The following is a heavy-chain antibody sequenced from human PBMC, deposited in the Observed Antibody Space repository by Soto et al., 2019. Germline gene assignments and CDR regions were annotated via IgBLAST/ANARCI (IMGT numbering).Heavy chain of an antibody. CDR3: VRGMGGYFHY. J-gene: IGHJ4*02. CDR2: IYYSGST. D-gene: IGHD1-26*01. CDR1: GGSISSGGHY. Sequence: QVQLQESGPGLVKSSQTLSLTCTVSGGSISSGGHYWSWIRQHPGKGLEWIGYIYYSGSTYYNPSLKXXVXIXXDTSNTQFSLKLSPVTAADTAVYYCVRGMGGYFHYWGQGSLVTVSS. V-gene: IGHV4-31*01.